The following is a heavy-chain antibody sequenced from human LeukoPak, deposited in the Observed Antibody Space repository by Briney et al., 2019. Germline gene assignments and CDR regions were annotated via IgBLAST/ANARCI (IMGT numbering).Heavy chain of an antibody. CDR1: GFTFSSYW. D-gene: IGHD3-16*01. V-gene: IGHV3-7*03. CDR2: IKQDGSEK. Sequence: GGSLRPSCAASGFTFSSYWMSWVRQAPGKGLEWVANIKQDGSEKYYVDSVKGRFTISRDNAKNSLYLQMSNLRAEDTAVYFCARGGGLDVWGQGATVTVSS. CDR3: ARGGGLDV. J-gene: IGHJ6*02.